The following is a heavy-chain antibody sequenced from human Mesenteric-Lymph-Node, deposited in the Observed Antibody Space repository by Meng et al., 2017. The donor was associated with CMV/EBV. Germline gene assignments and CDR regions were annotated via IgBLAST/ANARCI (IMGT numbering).Heavy chain of an antibody. CDR2: ISYTKTT. V-gene: IGHV4-59*08. D-gene: IGHD1-7*01. Sequence: SETLSLTCSVFGGSSMTYYWSWIRQSPGKGLEWIGYISYTKTTNYNPSLESRVTMSVDTAKRQVSLTLNSVTAADTAVYYCARRSKGQYNWNYDAFDIWGRGTVVTVSS. CDR3: ARRSKGQYNWNYDAFDI. J-gene: IGHJ3*02. CDR1: GGSSMTYY.